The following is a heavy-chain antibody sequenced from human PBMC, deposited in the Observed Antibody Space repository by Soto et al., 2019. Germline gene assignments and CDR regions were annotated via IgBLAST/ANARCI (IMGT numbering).Heavy chain of an antibody. CDR1: GGSISSYY. CDR3: ARRGDYIWGSYPNYYMDV. CDR2: IYYSGST. V-gene: IGHV4-59*08. Sequence: SETLSLTCTVSGGSISSYYWSWIRQPPGKGLEWIGYIYYSGSTNYNPSLKSRVTISVDTSKNQFSLKLSSVTAADTAVYYCARRGDYIWGSYPNYYMDVWGKGTTVTVSS. D-gene: IGHD3-16*02. J-gene: IGHJ6*03.